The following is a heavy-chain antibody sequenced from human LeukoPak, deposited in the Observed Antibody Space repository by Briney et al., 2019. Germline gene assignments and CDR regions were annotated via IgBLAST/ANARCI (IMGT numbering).Heavy chain of an antibody. CDR2: IGGTGDAT. CDR1: GFTFKLSA. J-gene: IGHJ5*02. V-gene: IGHV3-23*01. CDR3: ARDRGAFVGIDNNWIDP. Sequence: PGGSRKLSCAASGFTFKLSAITLVRQAPGKGLEWLSAIGGTGDATYYADSVKGRFVISRDNSRNTLYLQMDSLRVEDTATYYCARDRGAFVGIDNNWIDPWRQGTLVIVSS. D-gene: IGHD3-3*02.